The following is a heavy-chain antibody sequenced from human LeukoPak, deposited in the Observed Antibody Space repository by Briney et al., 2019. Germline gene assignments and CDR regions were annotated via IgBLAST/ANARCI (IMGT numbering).Heavy chain of an antibody. CDR2: TSYDGSNK. D-gene: IGHD3-10*01. CDR3: ARDGDGYGSGSPYFDY. J-gene: IGHJ4*02. V-gene: IGHV3-30-3*01. Sequence: PGGSLRLSCAASGFTFSGYAMHWVRQAPGKGLEWVAMTSYDGSNKNYADSVKGRFTISRDNSKNTLYLQMNSLRAEDTAVYYCARDGDGYGSGSPYFDYWGQGTLVTVSS. CDR1: GFTFSGYA.